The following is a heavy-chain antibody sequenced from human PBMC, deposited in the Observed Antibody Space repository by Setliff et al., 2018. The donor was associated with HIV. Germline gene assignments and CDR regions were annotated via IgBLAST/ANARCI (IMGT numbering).Heavy chain of an antibody. CDR3: ARDRGDDILTGEGYGMDA. D-gene: IGHD3-9*01. CDR1: GGSISSGSYY. CDR2: IYSSGST. J-gene: IGHJ6*02. Sequence: KPSETLSLTCTVSGGSISSGSYYWSWIRQPAGKGLEWIGRIYSSGSTNYNPSLKSRVTISVDTSKNQFSLKLSSVTAADTAVYYCARDRGDDILTGEGYGMDAWGQGTTVTVSS. V-gene: IGHV4-61*02.